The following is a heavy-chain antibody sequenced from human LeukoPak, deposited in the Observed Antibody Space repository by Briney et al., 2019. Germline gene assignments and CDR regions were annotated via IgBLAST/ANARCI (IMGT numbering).Heavy chain of an antibody. D-gene: IGHD5-18*01. Sequence: KPSETLSLTCTVSDGSISSYYWSWIRLPPGKGLEWIGYIYYTGATYYNPSLKSRVTISLDTSKNQFSLKLSSVTAADAAVYYCARAGYIYGTGYYFDYWGQGALVTVSS. CDR3: ARAGYIYGTGYYFDY. V-gene: IGHV4-59*01. CDR1: DGSISSYY. J-gene: IGHJ4*02. CDR2: IYYTGAT.